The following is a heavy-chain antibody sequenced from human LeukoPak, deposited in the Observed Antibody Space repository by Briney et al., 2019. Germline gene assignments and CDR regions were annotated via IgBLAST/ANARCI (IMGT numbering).Heavy chain of an antibody. D-gene: IGHD1-26*01. J-gene: IGHJ4*02. CDR2: ISAYNGNT. CDR3: ARDGGGVGALSPDY. Sequence: GASLKVSCKASGCTFTSYGISWVRQAPGQGLEWMGWISAYNGNTNYAQKFQGRVTMTTDTSTSTAYMELRSLRSDDTAVYYCARDGGGVGALSPDYWGQGTLVTVSS. CDR1: GCTFTSYG. V-gene: IGHV1-18*01.